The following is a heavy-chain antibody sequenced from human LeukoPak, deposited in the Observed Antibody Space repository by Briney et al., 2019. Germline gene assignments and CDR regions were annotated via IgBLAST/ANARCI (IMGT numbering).Heavy chain of an antibody. CDR3: ARGDGAAGTEDP. Sequence: GRSLRLSCAASGFTFSSYAMHWVRQAPGKGLEWVAVISYDGSNKYYADSVKGRFTISRDNSKNTLYLQMNSLRAEDTAVYYCARGDGAAGTEDPWGQGTLVTVSS. D-gene: IGHD6-13*01. CDR1: GFTFSSYA. J-gene: IGHJ5*02. V-gene: IGHV3-30-3*01. CDR2: ISYDGSNK.